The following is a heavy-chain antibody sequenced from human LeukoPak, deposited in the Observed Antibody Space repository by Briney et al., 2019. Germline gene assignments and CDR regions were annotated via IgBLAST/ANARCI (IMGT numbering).Heavy chain of an antibody. Sequence: GGSLRLSCAASGFMFSSYAMSWVRQAPGKGLEWVSVMYTGGTPYYADSVKGRFTISRDISKNTLYLQVTSLRAEDTAVYYCARGAATGPTLGFDYWGQGTLVTVSS. CDR2: MYTGGTP. CDR3: ARGAATGPTLGFDY. D-gene: IGHD6-13*01. J-gene: IGHJ4*02. CDR1: GFMFSSYA. V-gene: IGHV3-53*01.